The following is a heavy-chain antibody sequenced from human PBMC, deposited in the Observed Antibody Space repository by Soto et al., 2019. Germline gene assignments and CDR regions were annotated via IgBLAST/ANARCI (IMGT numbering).Heavy chain of an antibody. V-gene: IGHV3-48*01. Sequence: EVQLVESGGGLVQPGGSLRLSCAASGFTFSSYSMNWVRQAPGKGLEWVSYISSSSSTIYYADSVKGRFTISRDNAKNSLYLQMNSLRAEDTAVYYCARPLGISGSYSNWFDPWGQGTLVTVSS. CDR2: ISSSSSTI. CDR3: ARPLGISGSYSNWFDP. CDR1: GFTFSSYS. J-gene: IGHJ5*02. D-gene: IGHD3-10*01.